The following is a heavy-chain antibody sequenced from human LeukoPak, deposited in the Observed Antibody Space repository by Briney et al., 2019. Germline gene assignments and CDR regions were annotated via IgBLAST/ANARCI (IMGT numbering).Heavy chain of an antibody. J-gene: IGHJ4*02. CDR2: IKQDGSDK. V-gene: IGHV3-7*05. CDR3: ARVHRDGYDYGFDC. D-gene: IGHD5-24*01. Sequence: PGGPLRLSCAASGFTFSSYWMSWVRQAPGKGPEWVANIKQDGSDKYYVDSVKGRFTISRDNGKNSIYLQMNSLRAEDTAVYYCARVHRDGYDYGFDCWGQGTLVTVSS. CDR1: GFTFSSYW.